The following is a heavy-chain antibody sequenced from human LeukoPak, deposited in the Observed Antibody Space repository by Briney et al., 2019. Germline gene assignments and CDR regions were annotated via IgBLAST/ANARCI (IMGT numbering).Heavy chain of an antibody. CDR1: GYTFTDHY. CDR3: ARDYFGYSGYANYYYGMDV. CDR2: INPSGGST. V-gene: IGHV1-46*01. J-gene: IGHJ6*02. D-gene: IGHD5-12*01. Sequence: GASVKVSCTASGYTFTDHYMHWVRQAPGQGLEWMGIINPSGGSTSYAQKFQGRVTMTRDTSTSTVYMELSSLRSEDTAVYYCARDYFGYSGYANYYYGMDVWGQGTTVTVSS.